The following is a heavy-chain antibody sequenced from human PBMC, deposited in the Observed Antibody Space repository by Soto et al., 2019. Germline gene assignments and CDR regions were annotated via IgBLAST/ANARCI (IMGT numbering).Heavy chain of an antibody. V-gene: IGHV3-30-3*01. CDR2: ISYDGSNK. CDR3: ARVPSSIFGELWLGGADPYFDY. D-gene: IGHD3-10*01. CDR1: GFPFSSYA. Sequence: QVQLVESGGGVVQPGRSLRLSCAASGFPFSSYAMHWVRQAPGKGLEWVAVISYDGSNKYYADSVKGRFTISRDNSKNTRYLQMFSLRAEDTAVYYCARVPSSIFGELWLGGADPYFDYWGQGTLVTVSS. J-gene: IGHJ4*02.